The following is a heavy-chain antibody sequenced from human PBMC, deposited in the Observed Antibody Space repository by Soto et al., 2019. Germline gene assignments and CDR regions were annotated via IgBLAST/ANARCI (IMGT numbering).Heavy chain of an antibody. CDR2: IIPIFGTA. CDR3: ARDPDIVVVPAAIRNYYYYYGMDV. J-gene: IGHJ6*02. V-gene: IGHV1-69*13. CDR1: GGTFSSYA. D-gene: IGHD2-2*02. Sequence: SVKVSCKASGGTFSSYAISWVRQAPGQGXEWMGGIIPIFGTANCAQKFQGRVTITADESTSTAYMELSSLRSEDTAVYYCARDPDIVVVPAAIRNYYYYYGMDVWGQGTTVTVSS.